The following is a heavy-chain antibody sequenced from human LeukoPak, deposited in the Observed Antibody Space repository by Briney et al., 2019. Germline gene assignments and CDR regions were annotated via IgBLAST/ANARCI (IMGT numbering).Heavy chain of an antibody. Sequence: GGSLRLSCAASGFSLSAYWMHWVRQAPGKGLVWVSRINSDGSTTYYADSVKGRFTISTDNTKNTLFLQMNSLRAEDTAVYYCTRGAHGYGVFDPWGQGTLVTVSS. CDR3: TRGAHGYGVFDP. CDR1: GFSLSAYW. CDR2: INSDGSTT. J-gene: IGHJ5*02. D-gene: IGHD3-22*01. V-gene: IGHV3-74*01.